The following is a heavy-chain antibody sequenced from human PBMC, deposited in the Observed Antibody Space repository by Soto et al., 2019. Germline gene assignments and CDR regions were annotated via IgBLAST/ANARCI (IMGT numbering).Heavy chain of an antibody. V-gene: IGHV1-69*02. Sequence: QVQLVQSGAEVKKPGSSVKVSCKASGGTFSSYTISWVRQAPGQGLEWMGRIIPILGIANYAQKFQGRVTITADKXTXTXXMELSSLRSEDTAVYYCARVDSRGPYYYYYYGMDVWGQGTTVTVSS. D-gene: IGHD6-19*01. J-gene: IGHJ6*02. CDR2: IIPILGIA. CDR3: ARVDSRGPYYYYYYGMDV. CDR1: GGTFSSYT.